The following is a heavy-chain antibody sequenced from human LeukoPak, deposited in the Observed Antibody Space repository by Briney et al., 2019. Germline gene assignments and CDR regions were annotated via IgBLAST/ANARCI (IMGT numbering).Heavy chain of an antibody. J-gene: IGHJ4*02. CDR1: GFTFSSYW. CDR2: IKQDGSEK. CDR3: ARESLTGNFDY. D-gene: IGHD1-1*01. Sequence: GGSLRLSCAASGFTFSSYWMSWVRQAPGKGLEWVANIKQDGSEKYYVDSVKGRFTISRDNAKNSLYLQMNSLRAEDTAAYYCARESLTGNFDYWGQGTLVTVSS. V-gene: IGHV3-7*01.